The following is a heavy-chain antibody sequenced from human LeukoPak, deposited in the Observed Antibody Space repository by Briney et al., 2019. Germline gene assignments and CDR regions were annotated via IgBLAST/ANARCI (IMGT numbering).Heavy chain of an antibody. CDR2: IHYSGST. V-gene: IGHV4-61*08. CDR3: ARSPGGHFDY. D-gene: IGHD6-25*01. Sequence: SQTLSLTCTASGGSISRGGYYGIWIRQPPGKGLELIGYIHYSGSTNYNPSLKNRVTISLDTSKSQFSLKLRSVTAADTAVYYCARSPGGHFDYRGQGTLVTVSS. J-gene: IGHJ4*02. CDR1: GGSISRGGYY.